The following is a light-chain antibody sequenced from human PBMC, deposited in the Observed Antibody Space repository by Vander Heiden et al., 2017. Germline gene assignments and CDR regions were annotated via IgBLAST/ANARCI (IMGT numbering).Light chain of an antibody. J-gene: IGKJ1*01. CDR3: QQYYSTPPT. CDR1: QSVLYSSNNKNY. CDR2: WAS. Sequence: DIVMTQSPDSLAVSLGERATTNCKSSQSVLYSSNNKNYLAWYQQKPGQPPKLLISWASTRESGVPDRFSGSGSGTDFTLTISSLQAEDVAVYYCQQYYSTPPTFGQGTKVEIK. V-gene: IGKV4-1*01.